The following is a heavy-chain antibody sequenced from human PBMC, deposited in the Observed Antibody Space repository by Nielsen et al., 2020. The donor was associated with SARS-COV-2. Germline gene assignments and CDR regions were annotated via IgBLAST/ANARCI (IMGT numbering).Heavy chain of an antibody. V-gene: IGHV1-2*02. CDR2: INPNSGGT. CDR3: ARDPTMTMTWYFDF. D-gene: IGHD4/OR15-4a*01. CDR1: GYTFTGYY. Sequence: ASVKVSCKASGYTFTGYYIHWVRQAPGQGLEWMGWINPNSGGTNYAQKFQGRVTLTRDTSINTAYMELGGLRSDDTAVYYCARDPTMTMTWYFDFWGRGTLVTVSS. J-gene: IGHJ2*01.